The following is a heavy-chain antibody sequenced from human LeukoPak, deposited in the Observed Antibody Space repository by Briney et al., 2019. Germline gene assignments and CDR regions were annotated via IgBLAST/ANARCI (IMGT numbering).Heavy chain of an antibody. V-gene: IGHV3-7*01. CDR2: MKEDGSDE. J-gene: IGHJ1*01. Sequence: GGSLRLSCAAHEFIFSSSTMSWVRQAAGKGLEWVAKMKEDGSDEEYVDAVKGRFTISRDNAKNSLYLQMNSLRPEDTAVYFCVVGGAGGGYFPNWGQGSLVIVSS. CDR1: EFIFSSST. D-gene: IGHD3-16*01. CDR3: VVGGAGGGYFPN.